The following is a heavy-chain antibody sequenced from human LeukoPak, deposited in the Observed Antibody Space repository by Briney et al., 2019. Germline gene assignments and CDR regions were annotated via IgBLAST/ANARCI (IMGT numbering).Heavy chain of an antibody. Sequence: AGSRRLSWAASGFTFSSDAMHWVRHAPGRGLGWVAVISYDGNNKYYADSVKGRFTISRDNSKNTLYLQVNSLRAEDTALYYCATLPTWGQGTLVTVSS. V-gene: IGHV3-30-3*01. CDR3: ATLPT. J-gene: IGHJ4*02. CDR2: ISYDGNNK. D-gene: IGHD4-17*01. CDR1: GFTFSSDA.